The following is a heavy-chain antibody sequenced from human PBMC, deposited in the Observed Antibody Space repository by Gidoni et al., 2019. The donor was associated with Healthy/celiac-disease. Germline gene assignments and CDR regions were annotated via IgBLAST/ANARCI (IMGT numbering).Heavy chain of an antibody. V-gene: IGHV3-48*01. CDR3: ASDYSNYGPMDY. CDR1: GFTFSSYD. D-gene: IGHD4-4*01. J-gene: IGHJ4*02. Sequence: EVQLVESGGGLVQPGGSLRLSCAASGFTFSSYDMNWVRQAPGKGLEWVSYISTITSTIYYADSVKGRFTISRDNAKNSLYLQMNSLRAEDTAVYYCASDYSNYGPMDYWGQGTLVTVSS. CDR2: ISTITSTI.